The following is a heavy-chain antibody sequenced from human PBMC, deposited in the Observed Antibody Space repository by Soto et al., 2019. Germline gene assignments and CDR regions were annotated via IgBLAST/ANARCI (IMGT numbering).Heavy chain of an antibody. J-gene: IGHJ6*02. V-gene: IGHV1-69*12. CDR1: GGSFSNAA. Sequence: QVQLEQSGAEVKKPGSSVKVSCKASGGSFSNAAISWVRQAPGQGLEWMGGIMPIFRTPDYAQKFKGRVTITADESTSTAYMELSGLRSDDTAIYYCARDKARLQLGGNYYYILDVWGQGTTVTVSS. CDR2: IMPIFRTP. CDR3: ARDKARLQLGGNYYYILDV. D-gene: IGHD5-12*01.